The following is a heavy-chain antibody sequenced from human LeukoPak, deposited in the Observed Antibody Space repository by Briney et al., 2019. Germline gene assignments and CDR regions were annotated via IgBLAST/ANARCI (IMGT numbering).Heavy chain of an antibody. CDR2: ISAYNGNT. J-gene: IGHJ4*02. V-gene: IGHV1-18*01. CDR3: ASGGQWATTFDY. D-gene: IGHD1-26*01. Sequence: ASVTVSCTASGYTLTSYGISWVRQAPGQGLEWMGWISAYNGNTNYAQKLQGRVTMTTDTSTSTAYMELRSLRSDDTAVYYCASGGQWATTFDYWGQGTLVTVSS. CDR1: GYTLTSYG.